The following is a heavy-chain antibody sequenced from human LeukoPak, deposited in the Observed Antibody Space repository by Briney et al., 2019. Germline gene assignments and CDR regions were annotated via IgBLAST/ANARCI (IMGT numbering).Heavy chain of an antibody. CDR1: GYSITNYW. Sequence: GESLKISCQGSGYSITNYWIGWVRQMPGKGLEWMGSIYLGDSDTRYSPSFQGQVTISGDKSISTAYLQWNSLKASDTAMYYCARGPGITAYWYFDVWGRGTLATVSS. CDR3: ARGPGITAYWYFDV. D-gene: IGHD3-10*01. V-gene: IGHV5-51*01. J-gene: IGHJ2*01. CDR2: IYLGDSDT.